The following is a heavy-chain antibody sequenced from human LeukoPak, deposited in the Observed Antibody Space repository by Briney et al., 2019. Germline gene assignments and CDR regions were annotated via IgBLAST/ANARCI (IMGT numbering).Heavy chain of an antibody. CDR3: ASIPYDYVWGSYRYPNDAFDI. CDR2: ISSSSSYI. D-gene: IGHD3-16*02. CDR1: GFTFSSYS. J-gene: IGHJ3*02. V-gene: IGHV3-21*01. Sequence: GGSLRLSCAASGFTFSSYSMNWVRQAPGKGLEWVSSISSSSSYIYYADSVKGRFTISRDNAKNSLYLQMNSLRAEDTAVYYSASIPYDYVWGSYRYPNDAFDIWGQGTMVTVSS.